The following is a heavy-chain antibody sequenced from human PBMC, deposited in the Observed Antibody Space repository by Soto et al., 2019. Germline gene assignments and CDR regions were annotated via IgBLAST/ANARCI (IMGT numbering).Heavy chain of an antibody. CDR3: AKDQTPGYSADLAVGYYVHF. J-gene: IGHJ4*02. V-gene: IGHV3-23*01. Sequence: ESGGGLVQPGGSLRLSCAASGFTLSRQAMSWVRQAPGKGLEWVSAISASGARTYYADSVMGRFSISRDTSKNTLYLQINTVRGEGTAVYYSAKDQTPGYSADLAVGYYVHFWGQGTLVTGSS. D-gene: IGHD5-12*01. CDR1: GFTLSRQA. CDR2: ISASGART.